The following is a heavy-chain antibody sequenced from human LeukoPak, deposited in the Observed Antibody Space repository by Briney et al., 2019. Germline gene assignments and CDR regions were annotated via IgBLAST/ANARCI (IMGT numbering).Heavy chain of an antibody. J-gene: IGHJ4*02. CDR3: ARVGVESSSWFLDY. CDR1: GFTFSNYG. Sequence: GGSLRLSCAASGFTFSNYGMHWVRLAPGKGLEWVAVISNDGTNKYYADSVKGRFTISRDNSKNTLYLQMNSLRAEDTAVYYCARVGVESSSWFLDYWGQGTLVTVSS. CDR2: ISNDGTNK. D-gene: IGHD6-13*01. V-gene: IGHV3-30*03.